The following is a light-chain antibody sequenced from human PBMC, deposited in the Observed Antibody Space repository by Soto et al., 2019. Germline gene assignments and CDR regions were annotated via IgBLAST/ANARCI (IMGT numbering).Light chain of an antibody. CDR2: GAS. CDR1: QSIGSSY. CDR3: QQYVSLPIT. J-gene: IGKJ5*01. V-gene: IGKV3-20*01. Sequence: EIVLTQSPGTLSLSQEERATLSCRPSQSIGSSYLARYQQKPGQAPRLLIYGASTRATGIPDRFSGSGSGTDFTLTINRVAPEDFAVYYCQQYVSLPITFGQGTRLEIK.